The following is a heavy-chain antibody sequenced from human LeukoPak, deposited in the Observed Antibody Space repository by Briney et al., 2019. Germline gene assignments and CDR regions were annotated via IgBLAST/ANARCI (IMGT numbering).Heavy chain of an antibody. D-gene: IGHD3-10*01. CDR3: VNPMVRDLWGYFYYMDV. V-gene: IGHV1-18*01. J-gene: IGHJ6*03. CDR2: ISPYNHNT. Sequence: GASVKVSCQASGYTFSSTSHGISWVRQAPGQGLEWMGWISPYNHNTAYAQNLQGRVTMTTDSSTSTAYMELRSLRSDDTAVYYCVNPMVRDLWGYFYYMDVWGKGTTVSVSS. CDR1: GYTFSSTSHG.